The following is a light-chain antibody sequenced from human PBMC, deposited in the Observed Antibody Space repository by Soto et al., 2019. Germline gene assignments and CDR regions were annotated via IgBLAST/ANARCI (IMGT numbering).Light chain of an antibody. CDR2: RNN. J-gene: IGLJ3*02. Sequence: QSVLTQPPSASGTPGQRVSISCSGSRSNIGRNYVYWYQQLPGTAAKLLIQRNNERPSGVPDRFSGSKSGTSVSLAISGLRSEDEATYYCAAWDDTLNGQVFGGGTKLTVL. V-gene: IGLV1-47*01. CDR1: RSNIGRNY. CDR3: AAWDDTLNGQV.